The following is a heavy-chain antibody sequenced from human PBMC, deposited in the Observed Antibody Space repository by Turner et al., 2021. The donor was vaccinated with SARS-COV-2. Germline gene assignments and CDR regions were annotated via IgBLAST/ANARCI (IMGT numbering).Heavy chain of an antibody. Sequence: QLQLQESGPGLVKPSETLSLTCPVPGGSFRSTSYYWGWSRQPPGKGREWIGSICYSGSTYDNPSIKSRVTISADTTKNQFSLELNSVAAADTAVYYCACGYYSRGDYWGQGTLVTVSS. CDR3: ACGYYSRGDY. D-gene: IGHD3-3*01. CDR2: ICYSGST. V-gene: IGHV4-39*01. CDR1: GGSFRSTSYY. J-gene: IGHJ4*02.